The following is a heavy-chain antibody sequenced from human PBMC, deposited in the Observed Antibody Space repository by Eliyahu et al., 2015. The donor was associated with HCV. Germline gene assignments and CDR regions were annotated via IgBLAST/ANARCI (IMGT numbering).Heavy chain of an antibody. CDR2: IVVGSGNT. CDR1: GFTFXNSA. J-gene: IGHJ4*02. D-gene: IGHD1-26*01. Sequence: QMQVVQSGSEVKKPGTSVRVSCKTSGFTFXNSAXQWVRQARGHRLEWIGRIVVGSGNTNCAQKFQERVTFSREMSTSTAYMELRSLRYEDTAVYYCATEIVGSGSSWGPGTLVTVSS. CDR3: ATEIVGSGSS. V-gene: IGHV1-58*01.